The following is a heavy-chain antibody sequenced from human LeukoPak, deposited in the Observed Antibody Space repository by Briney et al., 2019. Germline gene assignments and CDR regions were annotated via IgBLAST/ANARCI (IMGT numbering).Heavy chain of an antibody. Sequence: KTSQTLSLTCDVSGGSISSDNYSWHWIRQPPGKGLEWIGYIYHSGSTYYNPSLKSRVTMSVDRSKSQFSLKLSSVTAADTAVYYCARRLSFFDFWGQGTLVTVSS. D-gene: IGHD2-8*01. J-gene: IGHJ4*02. CDR2: IYHSGST. V-gene: IGHV4-30-2*01. CDR1: GGSISSDNYS. CDR3: ARRLSFFDF.